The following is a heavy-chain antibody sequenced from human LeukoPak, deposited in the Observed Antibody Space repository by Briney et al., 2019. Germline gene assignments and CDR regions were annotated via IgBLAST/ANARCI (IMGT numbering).Heavy chain of an antibody. Sequence: GGSLRLSCAASGFTVSSNYMSWVRQAPGKGLEWVSVIYSGGSTYYADSVKGRFTISRDNSKNTLYLQMNSLRAEDTAVYYCARVGSQATFDYWGKGTRVTVPS. D-gene: IGHD1-26*01. CDR3: ARVGSQATFDY. V-gene: IGHV3-53*01. CDR1: GFTVSSNY. CDR2: IYSGGST. J-gene: IGHJ4*02.